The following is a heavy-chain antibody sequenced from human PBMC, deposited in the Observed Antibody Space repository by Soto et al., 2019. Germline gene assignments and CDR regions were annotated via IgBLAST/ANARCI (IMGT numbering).Heavy chain of an antibody. CDR2: IIPIFGTA. D-gene: IGHD2-2*01. CDR1: GYTFTSYG. CDR3: ARGGDIVLVPTAISWFDP. V-gene: IGHV1-69*13. J-gene: IGHJ5*02. Sequence: ASVKVSCKASGYTFTSYGISWVRQAPGQGLEWMGGIIPIFGTANYAQKFQGRVTITADESTSTAYMELSSLRSEDTAVYYCARGGDIVLVPTAISWFDPWGQGTLVTVSS.